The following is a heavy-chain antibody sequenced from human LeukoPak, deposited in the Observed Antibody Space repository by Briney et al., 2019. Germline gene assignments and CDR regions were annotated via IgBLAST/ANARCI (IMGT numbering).Heavy chain of an antibody. J-gene: IGHJ4*02. D-gene: IGHD3-9*01. CDR1: GFTFSSYA. Sequence: GGSLRLSCAASGFTFSSYAMSWVRQAPGKGLEWVSGISGSGDNTYYADSVKGRFTISRDNSKNTLYLQMNSLRAEDTAVYYCAKDQKHNYDILTGYYIDWGQGTLVTVSS. V-gene: IGHV3-23*01. CDR2: ISGSGDNT. CDR3: AKDQKHNYDILTGYYID.